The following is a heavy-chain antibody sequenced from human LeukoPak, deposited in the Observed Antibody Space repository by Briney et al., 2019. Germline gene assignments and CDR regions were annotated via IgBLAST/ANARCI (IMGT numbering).Heavy chain of an antibody. V-gene: IGHV4-59*01. J-gene: IGHJ4*02. CDR1: GGSISSYY. CDR3: AAEGPYCGGDCYSSPVDY. Sequence: SEALSLTCTVSGGSISSYYWSWIRQPPGKGLEWIGYIYYSGSTNYNPSLKSRVTISVDTSKNQFSLKLSSVTAADTAVYYCAAEGPYCGGDCYSSPVDYWGQGTLVTVSS. D-gene: IGHD2-21*02. CDR2: IYYSGST.